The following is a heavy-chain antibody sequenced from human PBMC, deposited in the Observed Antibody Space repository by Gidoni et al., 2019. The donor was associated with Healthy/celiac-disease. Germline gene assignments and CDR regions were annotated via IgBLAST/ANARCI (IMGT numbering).Heavy chain of an antibody. D-gene: IGHD6-13*01. J-gene: IGHJ5*02. CDR3: ARRDAAGVIAAAGNRNRLKRYNWFDP. CDR2: INHSGST. CDR1: GGSFSGYY. V-gene: IGHV4-34*01. Sequence: QVQLQQWGAGLLKPSETLSLTCAVYGGSFSGYYWSWIRQPPGKGLEWIGEINHSGSTNYNPSLKSRVTISVDTSKNQFSLKLSSVTAADTAVYYCARRDAAGVIAAAGNRNRLKRYNWFDPWGQGTLVTVSS.